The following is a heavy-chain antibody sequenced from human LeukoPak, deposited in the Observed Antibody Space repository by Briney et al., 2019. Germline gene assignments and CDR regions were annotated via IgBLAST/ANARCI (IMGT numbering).Heavy chain of an antibody. CDR3: AKVSSSSGIRYFDY. J-gene: IGHJ4*02. D-gene: IGHD6-6*01. CDR1: GFTFSSYA. Sequence: GGSLRLSCAASGFTFSSYAMSWVRRAPGKGLEWVSAISGSGGSTYYADSVKGRFTISRDNSKNTPYLQMNSLRAEDTAVYYCAKVSSSSGIRYFDYWGQGTLVTVSS. CDR2: ISGSGGST. V-gene: IGHV3-23*01.